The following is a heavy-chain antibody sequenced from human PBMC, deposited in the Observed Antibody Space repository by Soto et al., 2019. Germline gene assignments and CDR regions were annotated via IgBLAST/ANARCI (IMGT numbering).Heavy chain of an antibody. V-gene: IGHV1-2*02. CDR3: ARDPSSFLGRVYGMDV. J-gene: IGHJ6*02. CDR2: VNLNTGGT. CDR1: GYSFTGHY. Sequence: QVQHVQSGAEVKKPGDSVKVSCKACGYSFTGHYMHWVRRAPGQGLEWMGWVNLNTGGTDYAQEFQGRVTMTTATSIRTVYLEVTRLKFDDTAIYYCARDPSSFLGRVYGMDVWGQGTAVTVSS.